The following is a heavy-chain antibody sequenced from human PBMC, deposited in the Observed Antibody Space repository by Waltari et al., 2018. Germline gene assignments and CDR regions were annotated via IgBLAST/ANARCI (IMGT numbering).Heavy chain of an antibody. J-gene: IGHJ3*02. CDR2: ISGSGGST. Sequence: EVQLLESGGGLVQPGGSLRLSCAASGFPFSSYAMSWVRQAPGKGLEWVSAISGSGGSTYYADSVKGRFTISRDNSKNTLYLQMNSLRAEDTAVYYCAKCHWNEGDAFDIWGQGTMVTVSS. CDR1: GFPFSSYA. CDR3: AKCHWNEGDAFDI. D-gene: IGHD1-1*01. V-gene: IGHV3-23*01.